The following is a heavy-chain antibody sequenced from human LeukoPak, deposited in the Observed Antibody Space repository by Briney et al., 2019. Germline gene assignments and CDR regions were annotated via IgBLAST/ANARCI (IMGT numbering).Heavy chain of an antibody. CDR1: GGSISSGDYY. V-gene: IGHV4-39*07. CDR3: ARGNSRPFDY. J-gene: IGHJ4*02. CDR2: INHSGST. D-gene: IGHD6-13*01. Sequence: PSETLSLTCTVSGGSISSGDYYWSWIRQPPGKGLEWIGEINHSGSTNYNPSLKSRVTISVDTSKNQFSLKLSSVTAADTAVYYCARGNSRPFDYWGQGTLVTVSS.